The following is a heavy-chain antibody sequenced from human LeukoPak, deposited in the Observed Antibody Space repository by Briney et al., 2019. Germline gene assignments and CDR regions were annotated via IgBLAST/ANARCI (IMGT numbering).Heavy chain of an antibody. CDR2: ISAYNGNT. Sequence: ASVKVSCKASGYTFTSYGISWVRQAPGQGLEWMGWISAYNGNTNYAQKLQGRVTMTTDTSTSTACMELRSLRSDDAAVYYCAGSLGGSYDSSGYFDIWGQGTMVTVSS. V-gene: IGHV1-18*01. CDR3: AGSLGGSYDSSGYFDI. D-gene: IGHD3-22*01. J-gene: IGHJ3*02. CDR1: GYTFTSYG.